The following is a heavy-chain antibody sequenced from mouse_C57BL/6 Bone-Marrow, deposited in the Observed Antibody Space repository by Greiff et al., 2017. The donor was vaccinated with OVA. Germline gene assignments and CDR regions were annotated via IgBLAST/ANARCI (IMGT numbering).Heavy chain of an antibody. D-gene: IGHD1-1*01. V-gene: IGHV1-69*01. CDR3: ARSYYGSSYVKDLDWYFDV. J-gene: IGHJ1*03. Sequence: VKLQQPGAELVMPGASVKLSCKASGYTFTSYWMHWVKQRPGQGLEWIGEIDPSDSYTNYNQKFKGKSTLTVDKSSSTAYMQLSSLTSEDSAVYYCARSYYGSSYVKDLDWYFDVWGTGTTVTVSS. CDR1: GYTFTSYW. CDR2: IDPSDSYT.